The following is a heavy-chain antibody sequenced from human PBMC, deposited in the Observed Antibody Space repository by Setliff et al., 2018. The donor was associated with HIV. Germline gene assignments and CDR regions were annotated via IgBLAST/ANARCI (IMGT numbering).Heavy chain of an antibody. V-gene: IGHV1-2*02. D-gene: IGHD1-26*01. CDR3: ARDRHFSGSFF. CDR1: GYTFTGYY. J-gene: IGHJ4*02. Sequence: ASVKVSCKASGYTFTGYYMHWVRQAPGQGLEWMGWINPNSGGTNYAQKFQGRVTMTRDTSISTAYMELRRLRYDDTAVYYCARDRHFSGSFFWGQGTLVTVSS. CDR2: INPNSGGT.